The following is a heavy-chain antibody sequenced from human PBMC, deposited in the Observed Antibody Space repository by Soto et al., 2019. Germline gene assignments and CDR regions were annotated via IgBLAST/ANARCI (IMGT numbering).Heavy chain of an antibody. CDR1: GYSISSGYY. J-gene: IGHJ4*02. CDR3: ARCRTSCSRIDY. Sequence: ASETLSLTCAVSGYSISSGYYWGWIRQPPGKGLEWIGSIYHSGSTYYNPSLKSRVTISVDTSKNQFSLKLSSVTAADTAVYYCARCRTSCSRIDYWGQGTLVTVSS. D-gene: IGHD2-2*01. CDR2: IYHSGST. V-gene: IGHV4-38-2*01.